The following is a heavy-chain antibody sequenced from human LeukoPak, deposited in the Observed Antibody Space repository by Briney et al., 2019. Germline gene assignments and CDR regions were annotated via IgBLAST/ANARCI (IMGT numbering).Heavy chain of an antibody. V-gene: IGHV5-51*01. CDR3: ARPPPGYCSSTSCSPDAFDI. CDR2: IYPGDSDT. Sequence: GESLKISCKGSGYSFTSYWIGWVRQMPGKGLEWMGIIYPGDSDTRYSPSFQGQVTISADKSISTAYLQWSSLKASDTAMYYCARPPPGYCSSTSCSPDAFDIWGQGTMVSVSS. CDR1: GYSFTSYW. J-gene: IGHJ3*02. D-gene: IGHD2-2*01.